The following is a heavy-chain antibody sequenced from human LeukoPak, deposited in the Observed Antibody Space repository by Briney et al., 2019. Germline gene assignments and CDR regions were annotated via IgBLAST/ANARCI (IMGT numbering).Heavy chain of an antibody. CDR3: AKDQVWIVVGSFDY. D-gene: IGHD3-22*01. CDR2: IQSDGSST. CDR1: GFTFSSYW. J-gene: IGHJ4*02. V-gene: IGHV3-74*01. Sequence: GGSLRLSCAASGFTFSSYWMHWVRQPPGKGLVWVSRIQSDGSSTTYADSVKGRFTISRDNSKNTLYLQMTSLRAEDTAVYYCAKDQVWIVVGSFDYWGQGTLVTVSS.